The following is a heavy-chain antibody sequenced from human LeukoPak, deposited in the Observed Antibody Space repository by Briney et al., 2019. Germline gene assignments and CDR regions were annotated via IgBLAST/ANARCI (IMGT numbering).Heavy chain of an antibody. V-gene: IGHV1-2*02. D-gene: IGHD6-13*01. Sequence: ASVKVSCKASGYTFTGYYMHWVRQAPGQGLEWMGWINPNSGGTNYAQKFQGRVTMSRDTSISTAYMELSRLRSDDTAVYYCARGSSSWYLAYYFDYWGQGTLVTVSS. J-gene: IGHJ4*02. CDR1: GYTFTGYY. CDR3: ARGSSSWYLAYYFDY. CDR2: INPNSGGT.